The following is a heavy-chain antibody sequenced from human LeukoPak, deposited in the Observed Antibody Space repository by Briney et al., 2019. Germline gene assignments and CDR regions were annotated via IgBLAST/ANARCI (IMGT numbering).Heavy chain of an antibody. CDR1: GYTFTSYD. J-gene: IGHJ5*02. CDR3: ARGARITIYGNWFDP. Sequence: ASVKVSCKASGYTFTSYDINWVRQATGQGLEWMGGIIPIFGTANYAQKFQGRVTITTDESTSTAYMELSSLRSEDTAVYYCARGARITIYGNWFDPWGQGTLVTVSS. CDR2: IIPIFGTA. V-gene: IGHV1-69*05. D-gene: IGHD3-9*01.